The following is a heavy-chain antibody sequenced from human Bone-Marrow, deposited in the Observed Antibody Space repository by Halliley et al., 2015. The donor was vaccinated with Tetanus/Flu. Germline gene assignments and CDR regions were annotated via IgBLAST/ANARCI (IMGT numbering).Heavy chain of an antibody. CDR3: ARKNAGNWFDP. CDR2: IYYSGRT. Sequence: LEWIGYIYYSGRTYYNSSLRSRLIISVDTSRNQFSLRLSSVTAADTAFYYCARKNAGNWFDPWGQGTLVTVSS. J-gene: IGHJ5*02. V-gene: IGHV4-31*02. D-gene: IGHD3-10*01.